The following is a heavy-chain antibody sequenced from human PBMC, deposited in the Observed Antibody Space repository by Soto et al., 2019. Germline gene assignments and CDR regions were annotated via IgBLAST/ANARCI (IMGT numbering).Heavy chain of an antibody. V-gene: IGHV3-74*01. D-gene: IGHD4-4*01. J-gene: IGHJ6*02. CDR3: ARGPGSNSDYYYYGMDV. Sequence: PGGSLRLSCAASGFTFSSYWMHWVRQAPGKGLVWVSRINSDGSSTSYADSVKGRFTISRDNAKNTLYLQMNSLRAEDTAVYYCARGPGSNSDYYYYGMDVWGQGTTVTVSS. CDR2: INSDGSST. CDR1: GFTFSSYW.